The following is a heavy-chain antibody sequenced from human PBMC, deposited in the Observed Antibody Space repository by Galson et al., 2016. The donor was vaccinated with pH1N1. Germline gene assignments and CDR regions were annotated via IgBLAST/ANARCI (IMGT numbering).Heavy chain of an antibody. D-gene: IGHD2-15*01. CDR3: ARNWWGIDY. CDR1: GFPFSDYW. J-gene: IGHJ4*02. Sequence: SLRLSCAASGFPFSDYWMHWVRQAPGKGLVWVARIDNDGRGTSHADSARGRFAISRDNAENMLYLQMNSLRTDDTAVYYCARNWWGIDYWGQGALVTVSS. CDR2: IDNDGRGT. V-gene: IGHV3-74*01.